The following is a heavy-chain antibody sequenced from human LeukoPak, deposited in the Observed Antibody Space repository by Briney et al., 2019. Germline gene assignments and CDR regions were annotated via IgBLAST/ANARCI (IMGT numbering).Heavy chain of an antibody. J-gene: IGHJ5*02. Sequence: PSETLSLTCTVSGGSISNHYWSWIRQSPGKGLEWIGYIYYSGSPNYNPSLKSRVTISVDTSKNQFSLKLSSVTAADTAVYYCARERSMVRGVSWFDPWGQGTLVTVSS. CDR1: GGSISNHY. V-gene: IGHV4-59*11. CDR3: ARERSMVRGVSWFDP. CDR2: IYYSGSP. D-gene: IGHD3-10*01.